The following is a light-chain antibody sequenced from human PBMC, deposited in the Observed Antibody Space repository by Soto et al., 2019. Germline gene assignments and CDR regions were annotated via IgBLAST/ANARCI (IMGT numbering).Light chain of an antibody. CDR2: DVS. CDR3: SSYTSSSTRLYV. CDR1: SSDVGGYNY. J-gene: IGLJ1*01. V-gene: IGLV2-14*01. Sequence: QSALTQPASVSGSPGQSITISCTGTSSDVGGYNYVSWYQQHPGKAPKLMIYDVSNRPSGVSNRFSGSQSGNTASLTISGLQAKDEADHYCSSYTSSSTRLYVFGTGTKVTVL.